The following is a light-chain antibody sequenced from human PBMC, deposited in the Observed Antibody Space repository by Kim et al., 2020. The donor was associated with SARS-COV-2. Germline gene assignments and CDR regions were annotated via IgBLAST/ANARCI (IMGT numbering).Light chain of an antibody. V-gene: IGKV3-15*01. CDR2: GAS. J-gene: IGKJ4*01. Sequence: GSPGERATLSCRASHSLSSSLAWYQQKPGQAPRLLIYGASTRATGIPARFSGSESGTEFTLTISSLQSEDFAVYYCQQYNNWPLTFGGGTKVDIK. CDR3: QQYNNWPLT. CDR1: HSLSSS.